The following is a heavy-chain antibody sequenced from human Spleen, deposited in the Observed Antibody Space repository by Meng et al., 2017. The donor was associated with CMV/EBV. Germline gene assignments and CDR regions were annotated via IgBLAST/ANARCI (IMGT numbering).Heavy chain of an antibody. CDR1: GFTFSSYA. Sequence: GESLKISCAASGFTFSSYAMSWVRQAPGKGLEWVSAISGSGGRTYYADSVKGRFTISRDNSKNTLYLQMNSLRVEDTAVYHCAKEDSRCSGTSCYTHTFDYWGQGTLVTVSS. CDR2: ISGSGGRT. CDR3: AKEDSRCSGTSCYTHTFDY. D-gene: IGHD2-2*02. J-gene: IGHJ4*02. V-gene: IGHV3-23*01.